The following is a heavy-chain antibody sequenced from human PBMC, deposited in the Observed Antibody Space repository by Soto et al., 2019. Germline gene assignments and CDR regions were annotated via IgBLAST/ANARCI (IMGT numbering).Heavy chain of an antibody. V-gene: IGHV2-5*02. CDR2: IYWDDDK. Sequence: SGPTLVNPTQTLTLTCTFSWFSLSTSGVGVGWIRQPPGKALEWLAIIYWDDDKRYSPSLKSRLTITKDTSRNQVVLTKTDMDPVDTATYYCAHSLARSGSYYNVLFDYWGQGALVTVSS. CDR1: WFSLSTSGVG. D-gene: IGHD3-10*01. CDR3: AHSLARSGSYYNVLFDY. J-gene: IGHJ4*02.